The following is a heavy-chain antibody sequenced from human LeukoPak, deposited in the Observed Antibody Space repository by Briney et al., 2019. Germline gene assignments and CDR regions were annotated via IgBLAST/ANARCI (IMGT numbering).Heavy chain of an antibody. V-gene: IGHV3-23*01. Sequence: PGGSLRLSCAASGFTFSSYAMSWVRQAPGKGLEWVSAISGSGGSTYYADSVKGRFTISRDNSKNTLYLQMNSLRAEDTAVYYRAKDYRVTMGYYFDYWGQGTLVTVSS. D-gene: IGHD4-11*01. J-gene: IGHJ4*02. CDR2: ISGSGGST. CDR1: GFTFSSYA. CDR3: AKDYRVTMGYYFDY.